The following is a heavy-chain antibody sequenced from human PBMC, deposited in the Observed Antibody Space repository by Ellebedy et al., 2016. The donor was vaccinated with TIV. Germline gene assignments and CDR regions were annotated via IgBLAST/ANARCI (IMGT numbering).Heavy chain of an antibody. J-gene: IGHJ4*02. D-gene: IGHD5-24*01. V-gene: IGHV4-59*01. CDR2: ISHSGST. CDR1: GGSISFDY. CDR3: ARGRLHFDC. Sequence: MPGGSLRLSCTVSGGSISFDYWSWIRQSPGKGLEWIGYISHSGSTNYNPSLKSRVTISVDTSKKQNSLKLTSVTAADTAVYHCARGRLHFDCWGQGTLVTVSS.